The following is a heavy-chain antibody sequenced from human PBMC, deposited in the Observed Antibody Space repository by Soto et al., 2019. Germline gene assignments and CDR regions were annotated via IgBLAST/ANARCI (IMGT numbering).Heavy chain of an antibody. CDR2: IYYGGGT. CDR1: GGSISRGGYF. CDR3: ASQYYYDSSGSQTFDY. D-gene: IGHD3-22*01. J-gene: IGHJ4*02. Sequence: PSETLSLTCGVSGGSISRGGYFWNWIRQPPGKGLEWIGDIYYGGGTNYNPSLKSRVTLSVDTSKNQFSLKLSSVTAADTAVYYCASQYYYDSSGSQTFDYWGQGTQVTVSS. V-gene: IGHV4-61*08.